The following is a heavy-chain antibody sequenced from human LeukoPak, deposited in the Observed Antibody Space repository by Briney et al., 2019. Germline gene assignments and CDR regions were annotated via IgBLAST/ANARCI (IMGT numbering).Heavy chain of an antibody. Sequence: GGSLRLSCAASGFTFDDYAMHWVRQAPGKGLEWVSGISWNSGSIGYADSVKGRFTISRDNAKNSLYLQMNSLRAEDTALYYCAKDSGPTLGIAVAGTGAFDIWGQGTMVTVSS. CDR3: AKDSGPTLGIAVAGTGAFDI. D-gene: IGHD6-19*01. J-gene: IGHJ3*02. CDR2: ISWNSGSI. CDR1: GFTFDDYA. V-gene: IGHV3-9*01.